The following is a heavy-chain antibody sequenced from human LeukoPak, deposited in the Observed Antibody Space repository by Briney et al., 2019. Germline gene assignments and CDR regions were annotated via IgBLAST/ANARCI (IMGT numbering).Heavy chain of an antibody. J-gene: IGHJ4*02. V-gene: IGHV1-46*01. CDR1: GYTFTGYY. D-gene: IGHD2-15*01. CDR2: INPSGGST. Sequence: ASVKVSCKASGYTFTGYYMHWVRQAPGQGLEWMGIINPSGGSTSYAQKFQGRVTMTRDTSTSTVYMELSSLRSEDTAVYYCAREYCSGGSCYSGVDYWGQGTLVTVSS. CDR3: AREYCSGGSCYSGVDY.